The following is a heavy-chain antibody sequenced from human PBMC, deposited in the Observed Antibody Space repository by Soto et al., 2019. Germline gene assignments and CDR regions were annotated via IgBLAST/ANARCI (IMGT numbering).Heavy chain of an antibody. J-gene: IGHJ5*02. Sequence: QVQLVESGGGVVQPGRFPRLSCAASGFTFSSYAMHWVRQAPGKGLEWVAAISYDGTYVYYADSVKGRFTISRDNYKNTLYLQMNSLRAEDTAMYYCAVGYGGSRRNWFDPWGHGTLVTVSS. CDR1: GFTFSSYA. CDR3: AVGYGGSRRNWFDP. D-gene: IGHD4-17*01. CDR2: ISYDGTYV. V-gene: IGHV3-30-3*01.